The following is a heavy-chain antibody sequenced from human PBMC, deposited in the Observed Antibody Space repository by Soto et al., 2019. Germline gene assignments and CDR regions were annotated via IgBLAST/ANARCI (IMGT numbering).Heavy chain of an antibody. Sequence: QVQLVESGGGVVQPGKSLRLSCAAAGFIFRSYGVHWVRQAPGKGLEWVAVLTNDGSNAYYADAVNGRFTISRDNAKNTVYLQMNSLRAEDTAVYYCAKQGIEVAGTDYFDYWGQGALVTVAS. CDR3: AKQGIEVAGTDYFDY. V-gene: IGHV3-30*18. J-gene: IGHJ4*02. CDR2: LTNDGSNA. CDR1: GFIFRSYG. D-gene: IGHD6-19*01.